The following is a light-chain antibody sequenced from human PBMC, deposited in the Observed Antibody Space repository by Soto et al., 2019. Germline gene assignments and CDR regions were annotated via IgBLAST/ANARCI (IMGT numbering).Light chain of an antibody. CDR3: SSYTSSSTVV. CDR2: DVS. J-gene: IGLJ2*01. CDR1: SSDVGGYNY. Sequence: QSALTQPASVSGSPGQSITISCTGTSSDVGGYNYVSWYQQHPGKAPKLMIYDVSNRPSELSNRFSGSKSGNTASLTISGLQAEDEADYYCSSYTSSSTVVFGGGTKVTVL. V-gene: IGLV2-14*01.